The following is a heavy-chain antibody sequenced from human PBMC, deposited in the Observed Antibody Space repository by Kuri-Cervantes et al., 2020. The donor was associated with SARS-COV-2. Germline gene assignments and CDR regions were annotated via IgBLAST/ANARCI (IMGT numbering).Heavy chain of an antibody. CDR3: ARSYYDYIWGSYRPEALDY. D-gene: IGHD3-16*02. CDR2: ISSSGSTI. CDR1: GFTFSDYY. Sequence: GGSLRLSCAASGFTFSDYYMSWIRQAPGKGLEWVSYISSSGSTIYYADSVKGRFTISRDNSKNTLYLQMNSLRAEDTAVYYCARSYYDYIWGSYRPEALDYWGQGTLVTVSS. J-gene: IGHJ4*02. V-gene: IGHV3-11*04.